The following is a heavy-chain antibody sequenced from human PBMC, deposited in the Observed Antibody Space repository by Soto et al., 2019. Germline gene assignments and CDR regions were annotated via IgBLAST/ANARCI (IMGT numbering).Heavy chain of an antibody. Sequence: HLVESGGGLVKPGGSVRLSCAASGFSFSDSYMSWVRQAPGKGLEWVSYISGSSITISHADSVKGRFTISRDNGKNSVYLQMDSLRAEDTAVYYCARFLGGIPARPFDCWGQGTLVTVSS. V-gene: IGHV3-11*01. CDR2: ISGSSITI. CDR1: GFSFSDSY. CDR3: ARFLGGIPARPFDC. J-gene: IGHJ4*02. D-gene: IGHD6-6*01.